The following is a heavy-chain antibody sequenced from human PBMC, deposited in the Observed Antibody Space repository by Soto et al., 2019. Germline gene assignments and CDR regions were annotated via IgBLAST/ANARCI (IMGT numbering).Heavy chain of an antibody. CDR2: ISGYNGQT. CDR3: ARDGRTEVWVEGLNAMDV. Sequence: QVQLVQSGPEVKKPGASVRVSCKASAYTFTTYGISWVRQAPGQGLEWMGWISGYNGQTNYAQKFRGRVTFSTDTSTSTAYMEVRSLRTDDTAMYYCARDGRTEVWVEGLNAMDVWGQGTTVTVSS. CDR1: AYTFTTYG. V-gene: IGHV1-18*04. D-gene: IGHD1-26*01. J-gene: IGHJ6*02.